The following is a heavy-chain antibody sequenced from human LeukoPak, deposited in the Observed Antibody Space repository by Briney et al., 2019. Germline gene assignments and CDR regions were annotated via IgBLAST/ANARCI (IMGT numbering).Heavy chain of an antibody. J-gene: IGHJ3*02. V-gene: IGHV1-2*02. CDR2: INPNSGAT. Sequence: ASVTVSCKASGYTFTGYYIQWVRQAPGQGLEWMGWINPNSGATNYTQKCQDRVTMTRDTSISTAYLELTRLTSDDTAMYYCARRHLWFGGGFDIWGQGTMVTASS. D-gene: IGHD3-10*01. CDR1: GYTFTGYY. CDR3: ARRHLWFGGGFDI.